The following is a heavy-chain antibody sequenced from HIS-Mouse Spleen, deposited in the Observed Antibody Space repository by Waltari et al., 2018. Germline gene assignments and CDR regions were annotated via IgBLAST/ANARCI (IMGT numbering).Heavy chain of an antibody. V-gene: IGHV4-39*07. D-gene: IGHD2-2*02. CDR2: IYYSGST. CDR3: ARDIRQGFDY. J-gene: IGHJ4*02. CDR1: GGSISSSSYY. Sequence: QLQLQESGPGLVKPSETLSLPCTVSGGSISSSSYYWSWIRQPPGKGLEWIGSIYYSGSTCYNPSLKSRVTISVDTSKNQFSLKLSSVTAADTAVYYCARDIRQGFDYWGQGTLVTVSS.